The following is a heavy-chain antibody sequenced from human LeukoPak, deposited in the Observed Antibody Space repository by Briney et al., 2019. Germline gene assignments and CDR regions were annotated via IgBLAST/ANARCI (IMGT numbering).Heavy chain of an antibody. V-gene: IGHV4-61*03. CDR1: GGSVSSGSYY. CDR2: IYYTGST. Sequence: RASETLSLTCTVSGGSVSSGSYYWSWIRQPPGKGLECIGYIYYTGSTNYNPSLKSRVTISIDRSKNHFSLRLRSVTAADTALYYCARVPRPYYDSSGPPYTFDIWGQGTMVTVSS. J-gene: IGHJ3*02. D-gene: IGHD3-22*01. CDR3: ARVPRPYYDSSGPPYTFDI.